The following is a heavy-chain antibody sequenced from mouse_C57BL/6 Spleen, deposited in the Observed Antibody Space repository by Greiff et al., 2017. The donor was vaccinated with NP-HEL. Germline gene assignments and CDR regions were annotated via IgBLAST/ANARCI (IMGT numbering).Heavy chain of an antibody. CDR2: IGPGSGST. V-gene: IGHV1-77*01. D-gene: IGHD2-3*01. CDR3: ARYRYDGGRVYYFDY. J-gene: IGHJ2*01. CDR1: GYTFTDYY. Sequence: QVHVKQSGAELVKPGASVKISCKASGYTFTDYYINWVKQRPGQGLEWIGKIGPGSGSTYYNEKFKGKATLTADKSSSTAYMQLSSLTSEDSAVYFCARYRYDGGRVYYFDYWGQGTTLTVSS.